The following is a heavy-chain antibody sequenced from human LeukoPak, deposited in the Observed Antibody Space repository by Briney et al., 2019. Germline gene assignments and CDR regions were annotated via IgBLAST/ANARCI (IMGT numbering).Heavy chain of an antibody. CDR1: GGSISSYY. Sequence: SETLSLTCTVSGGSISSYYWSWIRQPPGKGLEWIGYIYTSGSTIYNPSLKSRVTISVDTSKNQFSLKVSSVTAADTAVYYCARHGFQLGSYYFDYWGQGTLVTVSS. J-gene: IGHJ4*02. CDR2: IYTSGST. V-gene: IGHV4-4*09. D-gene: IGHD7-27*01. CDR3: ARHGFQLGSYYFDY.